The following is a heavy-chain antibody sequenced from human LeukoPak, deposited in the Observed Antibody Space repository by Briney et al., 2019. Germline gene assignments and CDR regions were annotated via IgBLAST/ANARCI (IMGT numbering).Heavy chain of an antibody. CDR1: GYTFTDYY. CDR2: INPNSGGT. V-gene: IGHV1-2*02. Sequence: GASVKVSCKASGYTFTDYYMHSVRQAPGQGLEWMGWINPNSGGTNYAQNFQGRVTMTRDTSISTAYMELSRLTSDDTAVYYCARRLDYYDSRTYYRSFDYWGQGTLVTVSS. CDR3: ARRLDYYDSRTYYRSFDY. J-gene: IGHJ4*02. D-gene: IGHD3-22*01.